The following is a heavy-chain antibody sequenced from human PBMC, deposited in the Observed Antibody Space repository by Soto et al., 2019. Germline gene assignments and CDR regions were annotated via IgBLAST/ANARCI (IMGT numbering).Heavy chain of an antibody. D-gene: IGHD6-19*01. CDR2: INPNSGGT. J-gene: IGHJ4*02. CDR1: GYTFTGYY. CDR3: ARAVAVPADFDY. V-gene: IGHV1-2*04. Sequence: ASVKVSCKASGYTFTGYYMHWVRQAPGQGLEWMGWINPNSGGTNYARKFQGWVTMTRDTSISTAYMELSSLSSEDTAVYYCARAVAVPADFDYWGQGTLVTVSS.